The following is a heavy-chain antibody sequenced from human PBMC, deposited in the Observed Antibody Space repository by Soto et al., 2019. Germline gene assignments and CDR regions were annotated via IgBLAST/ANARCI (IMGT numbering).Heavy chain of an antibody. V-gene: IGHV3-21*01. Sequence: GGSLRLSCAASGFTFSSYSMNWVRQAPGKGLEWVSSISSSSSYIYYADSVKGRFTISRDNAKNSLYLQMNSLRAEDTAVYYCATPPGIAAAGIEGWFDPWGQGTLVTVSS. CDR3: ATPPGIAAAGIEGWFDP. D-gene: IGHD6-13*01. CDR2: ISSSSSYI. J-gene: IGHJ5*02. CDR1: GFTFSSYS.